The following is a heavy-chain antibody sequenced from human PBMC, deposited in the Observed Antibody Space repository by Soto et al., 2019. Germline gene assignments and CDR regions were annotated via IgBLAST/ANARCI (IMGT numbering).Heavy chain of an antibody. CDR2: ISYDGSNK. Sequence: QVQLVESGGGVVQPGRSLRLSCAASGFTFSSYAMHWVRQAPGKGLEWVAVISYDGSNKYYADSVKGRFTISRDNSKNTLDMQMNSLIAEDTSVYYCARDQFPLPEGRFDPWGQGTLVTVSS. CDR1: GFTFSSYA. CDR3: ARDQFPLPEGRFDP. V-gene: IGHV3-30-3*01. J-gene: IGHJ5*02.